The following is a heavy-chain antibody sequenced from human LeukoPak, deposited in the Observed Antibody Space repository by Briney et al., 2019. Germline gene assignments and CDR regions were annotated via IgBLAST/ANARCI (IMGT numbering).Heavy chain of an antibody. V-gene: IGHV1-2*02. Sequence: ASVKVSCKASGYTFTGYYMHWVRQAPGQGLEWMGWINPNSGGTNYAQKFQGRVTMTRDTSISTAYTELSRLRSDDTAVYYCARDARGYCSGTSCFKSLGYWGQGTLVTVSS. CDR1: GYTFTGYY. CDR3: ARDARGYCSGTSCFKSLGY. D-gene: IGHD2-2*01. J-gene: IGHJ4*02. CDR2: INPNSGGT.